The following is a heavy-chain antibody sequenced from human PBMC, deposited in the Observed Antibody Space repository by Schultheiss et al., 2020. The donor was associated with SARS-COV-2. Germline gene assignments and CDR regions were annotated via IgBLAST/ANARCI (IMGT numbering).Heavy chain of an antibody. CDR3: ARDRGDGAFDI. Sequence: SVKVSCKASGYTFTSYAMHWVRQAPGQRLEWMGGIIPIFGTANYAQKFQGRVTITADESTSTAYMELSSLRSEDTAVYYCARDRGDGAFDIWGQGTMVTVSS. J-gene: IGHJ3*02. D-gene: IGHD3-10*01. CDR2: IIPIFGTA. V-gene: IGHV1-69*13. CDR1: GYTFTSYA.